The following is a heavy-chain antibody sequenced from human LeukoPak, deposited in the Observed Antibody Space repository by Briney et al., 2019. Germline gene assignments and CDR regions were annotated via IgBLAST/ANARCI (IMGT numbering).Heavy chain of an antibody. CDR2: ISAYNGNT. D-gene: IGHD1-7*01. V-gene: IGHV1-18*01. J-gene: IGHJ4*02. Sequence: ASVKVSCKASGYTFTCYGISWVRQAPGQGLEWMGWISAYNGNTNYAEKLQGRVTMTTDTSTSTAYMELRSLRSDDTAVYYCARVKELELIRGYDYWGQGTLVTVSS. CDR3: ARVKELELIRGYDY. CDR1: GYTFTCYG.